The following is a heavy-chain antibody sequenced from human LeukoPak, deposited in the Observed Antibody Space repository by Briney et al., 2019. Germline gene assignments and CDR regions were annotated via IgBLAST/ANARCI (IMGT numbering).Heavy chain of an antibody. V-gene: IGHV4-30-2*01. Sequence: SETLSLTCAVSGGSISSGGYSWSWIRQPPGKGLEWIGYNYHSGSTYYNPSLKSRVTISVDRSKNQFSLKLSSVTAADTAVYYCARDRYHWFDPWGQGTLVTVSS. CDR3: ARDRYHWFDP. D-gene: IGHD3-16*02. CDR1: GGSISSGGYS. J-gene: IGHJ5*02. CDR2: NYHSGST.